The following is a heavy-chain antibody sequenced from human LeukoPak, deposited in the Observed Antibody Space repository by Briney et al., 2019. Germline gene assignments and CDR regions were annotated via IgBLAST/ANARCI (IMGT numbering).Heavy chain of an antibody. Sequence: KPSETLSLTCTVSGASISGSGYYWGWIRQPPGKGLEWIGNMYYSGSAYYNASLESRVTISIDTSKNQFSLKLNSVTAADTAIYCVKSGGYGLIDYWGQGTLVTVSS. CDR1: GASISGSGYY. V-gene: IGHV4-39*01. D-gene: IGHD1-26*01. CDR3: KSGGYGLIDY. J-gene: IGHJ4*02. CDR2: MYYSGSA.